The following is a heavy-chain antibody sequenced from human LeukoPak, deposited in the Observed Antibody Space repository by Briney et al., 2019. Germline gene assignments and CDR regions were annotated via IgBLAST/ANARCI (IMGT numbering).Heavy chain of an antibody. J-gene: IGHJ4*02. V-gene: IGHV3-74*01. CDR2: INHDGSLR. D-gene: IGHD6-6*01. Sequence: GGSLRLSCAASGFSLTNFGMLCLRQTPGKGLVWVSHINHDGSLRNYADSVKGRFTVSRDIAKNTLYLHMSSLGAGDSAIYYCARDVVSLGDSWGLGTLVIVSS. CDR3: ARDVVSLGDS. CDR1: GFSLTNFG.